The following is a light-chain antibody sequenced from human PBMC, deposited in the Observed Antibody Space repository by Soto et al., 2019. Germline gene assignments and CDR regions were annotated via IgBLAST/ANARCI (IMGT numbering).Light chain of an antibody. Sequence: DIVMTQSPDSLAVSLGETATINCKSSQSLLYSSNNKNYLAWYRQKPRQPPELLIYWAYTRESGVPGRYSGSGSGTEFTLTISSLRAEDVAIYYGQQYYETPLTFGGGTTVEIK. J-gene: IGKJ4*01. CDR3: QQYYETPLT. CDR2: WAY. CDR1: QSLLYSSNNKNY. V-gene: IGKV4-1*01.